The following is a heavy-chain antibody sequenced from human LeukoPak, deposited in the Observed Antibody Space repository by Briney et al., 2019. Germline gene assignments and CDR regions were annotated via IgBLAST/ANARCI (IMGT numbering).Heavy chain of an antibody. CDR3: GLSGNYDYYYMDV. Sequence: SVKVSCQASGGTFRTFAISWVRQAPGQGLEWMGGIIPIFGIPDSAQKFQGRLTITADESTTTAYMELSSLRSDDTAIYYCGLSGNYDYYYMDVWGKGTTVTISS. J-gene: IGHJ6*03. CDR2: IIPIFGIP. V-gene: IGHV1-69*13. D-gene: IGHD3-3*02. CDR1: GGTFRTFA.